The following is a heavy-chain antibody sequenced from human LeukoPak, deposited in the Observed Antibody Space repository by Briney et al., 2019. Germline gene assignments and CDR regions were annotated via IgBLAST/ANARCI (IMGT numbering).Heavy chain of an antibody. D-gene: IGHD7-27*01. V-gene: IGHV3-23*01. Sequence: PGGSLRLSCAASGFTFSSYAMSWVRQAPGKGLEWVSGISGSGDNTYYADSVKGRFTISRDNSKNTLYLQMNSLRAEDTAVYYCAKAGTGDKRYYFDYWGQGTLVTVSS. J-gene: IGHJ4*02. CDR3: AKAGTGDKRYYFDY. CDR2: ISGSGDNT. CDR1: GFTFSSYA.